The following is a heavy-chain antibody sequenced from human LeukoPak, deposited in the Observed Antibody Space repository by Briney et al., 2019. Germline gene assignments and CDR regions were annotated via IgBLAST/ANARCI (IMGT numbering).Heavy chain of an antibody. Sequence: GGSLRLSCAASGFTFSSYEMNWVREAPGKGLEWVSYISSSGNTIYYADSVKGRFTISRDNAKNSLYLQMNSLRAEDTAIYYCAELGITMIGGVWGKGTTVTISS. D-gene: IGHD3-10*02. CDR3: AELGITMIGGV. V-gene: IGHV3-48*03. CDR1: GFTFSSYE. CDR2: ISSSGNTI. J-gene: IGHJ6*04.